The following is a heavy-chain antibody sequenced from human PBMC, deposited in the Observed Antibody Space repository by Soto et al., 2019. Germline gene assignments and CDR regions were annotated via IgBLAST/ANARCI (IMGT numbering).Heavy chain of an antibody. Sequence: GRSLRLSCAAFGFNCSVYTMHGVRQSTGKGLEWISSITSCGTTISYAASMKGRFTISRDNAKSSLLLQMDTVRDEETAVYYCARDGYSTSADWPWFDPWGQGTLVTVSS. D-gene: IGHD6-6*01. V-gene: IGHV3-48*02. CDR2: ITSCGTTI. CDR1: GFNCSVYT. CDR3: ARDGYSTSADWPWFDP. J-gene: IGHJ5*02.